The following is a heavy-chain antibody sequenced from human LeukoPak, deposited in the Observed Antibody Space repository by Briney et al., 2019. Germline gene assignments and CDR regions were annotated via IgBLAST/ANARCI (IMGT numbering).Heavy chain of an antibody. J-gene: IGHJ4*02. CDR2: INPNSGGT. D-gene: IGHD3-22*01. V-gene: IGHV1-2*06. CDR3: ARDQDYYDSSGSDY. CDR1: GYTFTGYY. Sequence: ASVKVSCKASGYTFTGYYMHWVRQAPGQGLEWMGRINPNSGGTNYAQKFQGRVTMTRDTSISTAYMELSRLRSDDTAVYYCARDQDYYDSSGSDYWGQGTLVTVSS.